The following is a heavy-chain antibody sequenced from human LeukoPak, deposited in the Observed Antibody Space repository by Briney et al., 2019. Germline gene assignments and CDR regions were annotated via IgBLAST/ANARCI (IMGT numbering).Heavy chain of an antibody. CDR3: TKVRSGSSNWALRVFDY. V-gene: IGHV3-23*01. Sequence: GGSLRLSCAASGFTFSSYAMSWVRQAPGGGLEWVSIISPAGGTTYYAESMKGRFTISRDNSKSTLYLQMNNLGVEDTAVYYCTKVRSGSSNWALRVFDYWGQGALVTVSS. D-gene: IGHD6-13*01. J-gene: IGHJ4*02. CDR2: ISPAGGTT. CDR1: GFTFSSYA.